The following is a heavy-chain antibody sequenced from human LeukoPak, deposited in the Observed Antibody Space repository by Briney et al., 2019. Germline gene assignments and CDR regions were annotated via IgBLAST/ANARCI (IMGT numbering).Heavy chain of an antibody. CDR1: GFTFSTYW. Sequence: PGGSLRLSCAASGFTFSTYWMTWVRQAPGKGLEWVANIKQDGSEKYYMDSVKGRFTISRDNAKNSLYLQMNSLRAEDTAVYYCARDGYCSSTSCWAYYYYMDVWGKGTTVTVSS. D-gene: IGHD2-2*01. V-gene: IGHV3-7*01. CDR2: IKQDGSEK. CDR3: ARDGYCSSTSCWAYYYYMDV. J-gene: IGHJ6*03.